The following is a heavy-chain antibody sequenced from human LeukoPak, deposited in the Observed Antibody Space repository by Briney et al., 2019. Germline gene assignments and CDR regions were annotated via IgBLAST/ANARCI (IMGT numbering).Heavy chain of an antibody. D-gene: IGHD6-6*01. CDR1: GVSINTYY. J-gene: IGHJ4*02. CDR2: IYYSGST. CDR3: ARQGQAPYYFDY. Sequence: SETLSLTCTVSGVSINTYYWAWIRQPPGKGLEWIGYIYYSGSTNYNPSLKSRVTISVDTSMNQVSLKLSSVTAADTAVYYCARQGQAPYYFDYWGQGTLVTDSS. V-gene: IGHV4-59*08.